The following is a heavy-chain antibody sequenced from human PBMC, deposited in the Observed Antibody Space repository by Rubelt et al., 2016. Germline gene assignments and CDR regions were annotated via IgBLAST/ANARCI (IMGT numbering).Heavy chain of an antibody. CDR1: GFTFSSYS. CDR2: ISSSSSYI. V-gene: IGHV3-21*01. D-gene: IGHD3-22*01. Sequence: EVQLVESGGGLVKPGGSLRLSCAASGFTFSSYSMNWVRQAPGKGLEWVSSISSSSSYIYYADSVKGRFTISRDKAKNSLDLQMNSLRAEDTAVYYCARDLRYDSSGYYFGNAFDIWGQGTMVTVSS. J-gene: IGHJ3*02. CDR3: ARDLRYDSSGYYFGNAFDI.